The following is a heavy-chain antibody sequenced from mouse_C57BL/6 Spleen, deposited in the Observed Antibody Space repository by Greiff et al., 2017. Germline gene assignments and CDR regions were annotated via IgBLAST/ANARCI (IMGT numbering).Heavy chain of an antibody. Sequence: QVQLQQSGPELVKPGASVKISCKASGYAFSSSWMNWVKQRPGKGLEWIGRIYPGDGDTNYNGKFKGKATLTADKSSSTAYMQLSSLTSEDSAVYFCARRITTVVAEGYYFDYWGQGTTLTVSS. CDR2: IYPGDGDT. J-gene: IGHJ2*01. CDR3: ARRITTVVAEGYYFDY. CDR1: GYAFSSSW. D-gene: IGHD1-1*01. V-gene: IGHV1-82*01.